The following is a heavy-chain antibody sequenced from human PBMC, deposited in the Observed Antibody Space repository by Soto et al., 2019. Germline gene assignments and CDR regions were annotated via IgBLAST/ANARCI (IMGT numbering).Heavy chain of an antibody. CDR2: IYYSGST. J-gene: IGHJ4*02. CDR1: GGSISSSSYY. D-gene: IGHD3-3*01. V-gene: IGHV4-39*01. Sequence: PSETLSLTCTDSGGSISSSSYYWGWIRQPPGKGLEWIGSIYYSGSTYYNPSLKSRVTISVDTSKNQFSLKLSSVTAADTAVYYCARRAYDFWSGYHGIPFDYWGQGTLVTVSS. CDR3: ARRAYDFWSGYHGIPFDY.